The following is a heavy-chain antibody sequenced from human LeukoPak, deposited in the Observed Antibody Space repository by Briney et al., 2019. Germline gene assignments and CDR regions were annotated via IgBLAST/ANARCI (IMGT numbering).Heavy chain of an antibody. CDR1: GGSISSYY. V-gene: IGHV4-59*01. CDR2: IYYSGST. D-gene: IGHD3-10*01. Sequence: SETLSLTCTVSGGSISSYYWSWIRQPPGKGLEWIGYIYYSGSTNYNPSLKSRVTISVDTSKNQFSLKLSSVTAADTAVYYCASSRRVPGVSIGYFDSWGQGTLVTVSS. J-gene: IGHJ4*02. CDR3: ASSRRVPGVSIGYFDS.